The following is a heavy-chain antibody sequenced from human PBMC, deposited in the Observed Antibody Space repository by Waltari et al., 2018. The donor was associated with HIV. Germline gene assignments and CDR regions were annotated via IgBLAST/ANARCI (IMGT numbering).Heavy chain of an antibody. CDR2: IRYDGSNK. CDR1: GFTFSSYG. J-gene: IGHJ5*02. V-gene: IGHV3-30*02. CDR3: AKAHYDISLTRFDP. D-gene: IGHD3-9*01. Sequence: QVQLVESGGGVVQPGGSLRLSCAASGFTFSSYGMQWVRQAPGKGLEWLAFIRYDGSNKYYADSVKGRFTISRDNSKNTLYLQMNSLRAEDTAVYYCAKAHYDISLTRFDPWGQGTLVTVSS.